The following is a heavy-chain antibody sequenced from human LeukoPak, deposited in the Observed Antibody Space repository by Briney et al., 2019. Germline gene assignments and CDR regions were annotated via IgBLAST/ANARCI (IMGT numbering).Heavy chain of an antibody. CDR3: ASDPGYCSGGSCFDYYYYYMDV. CDR2: ISGSGGST. Sequence: GGTLRLSCAASGFTFSSYGMSWVRQAPGKGLEWVSAISGSGGSTYYADSVKGRFTISRDNSKNTLCLQMNSLRAEDTAVYYCASDPGYCSGGSCFDYYYYYMDVWGKGTTVTISS. J-gene: IGHJ6*03. V-gene: IGHV3-23*01. D-gene: IGHD2-15*01. CDR1: GFTFSSYG.